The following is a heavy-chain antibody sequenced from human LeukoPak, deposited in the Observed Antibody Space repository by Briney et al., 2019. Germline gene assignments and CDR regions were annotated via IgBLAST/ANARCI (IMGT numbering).Heavy chain of an antibody. CDR2: IKRDGSER. D-gene: IGHD3-9*01. Sequence: PGGSLRLSCVASGFIFSNYWMSWVRQAPGKGLEWVANIKRDGSERYYVDSVKGRFTISRDNAKNSLYLQMSSPRAEDTAVYYCARENWFAFDMWGQGTLVTVSS. CDR1: GFIFSNYW. CDR3: ARENWFAFDM. V-gene: IGHV3-7*01. J-gene: IGHJ3*02.